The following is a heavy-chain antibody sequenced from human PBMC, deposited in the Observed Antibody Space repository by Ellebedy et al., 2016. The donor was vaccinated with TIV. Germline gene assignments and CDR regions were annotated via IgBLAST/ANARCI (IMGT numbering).Heavy chain of an antibody. CDR2: IIPILGIA. J-gene: IGHJ6*02. CDR1: GGTFSSYA. Sequence: AASVKVSCKASGGTFSSYAISWVRQAPGQGLEWMGRIIPILGIANYAQKFQGRVTITADKSTSTAYMELSSLRSEDTAVYYCARESRDGGWENYYYYGMDVWGQGTTVTVSS. CDR3: ARESRDGGWENYYYYGMDV. D-gene: IGHD6-19*01. V-gene: IGHV1-69*04.